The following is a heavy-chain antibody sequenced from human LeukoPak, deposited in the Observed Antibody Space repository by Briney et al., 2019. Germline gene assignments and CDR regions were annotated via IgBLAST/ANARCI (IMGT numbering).Heavy chain of an antibody. V-gene: IGHV3-7*01. D-gene: IGHD6-13*01. Sequence: PGGSLRLSCAASGFTLSRYWMSWVRQAPGEGPEWVANIKQDESEKDYADSVRGRFTISRDNAKNSLYLQMNSLRAEDTAVYYCARVLSSSWFLPGPWGQGTLVTVSS. J-gene: IGHJ5*02. CDR2: IKQDESEK. CDR3: ARVLSSSWFLPGP. CDR1: GFTLSRYW.